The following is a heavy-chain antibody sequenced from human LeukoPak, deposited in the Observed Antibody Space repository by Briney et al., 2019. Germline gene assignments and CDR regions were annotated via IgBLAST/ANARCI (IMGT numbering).Heavy chain of an antibody. CDR1: GFTFASYG. D-gene: IGHD1-1*01. V-gene: IGHV3-23*01. CDR2: IGGSGVKR. Sequence: PGGSLRLSCAASGFTFASYGMSWVRQAPGKGLEWVSSIGGSGVKRYYADSVKGRFTISRDNSDDTLYLQMNSLRAEDTAVYYCATAPVGPEYSNNWRFGHNWFDPWGQGTLVTVSS. J-gene: IGHJ5*02. CDR3: ATAPVGPEYSNNWRFGHNWFDP.